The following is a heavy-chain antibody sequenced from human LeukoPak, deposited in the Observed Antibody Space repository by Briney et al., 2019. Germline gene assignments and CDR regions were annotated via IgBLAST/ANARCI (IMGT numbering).Heavy chain of an antibody. CDR3: AVVRFAKTFFDY. J-gene: IGHJ4*02. Sequence: ASVNVSCKASGYTFTSYYMHWVRQAPGQGLEWMGIINPSGGSTSYAQKFQGRVTMTRDTSTSTVYMELSSLRSEDTAVYYCAVVRFAKTFFDYWGQGTLVTVSS. D-gene: IGHD4-23*01. CDR1: GYTFTSYY. V-gene: IGHV1-46*01. CDR2: INPSGGST.